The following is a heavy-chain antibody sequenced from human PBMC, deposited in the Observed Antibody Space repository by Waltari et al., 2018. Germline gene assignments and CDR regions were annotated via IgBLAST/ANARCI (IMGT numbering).Heavy chain of an antibody. CDR1: GGSITSYY. J-gene: IGHJ4*02. CDR3: ASDDDYCSGTTCHRQDY. V-gene: IGHV4-4*07. CDR2: IYPSGST. Sequence: QLQESGPGLVKHSETLSLTCTVSGGSITSYYWNWIRQPAGKGLEWIGRIYPSGSTIYNPSLMGRVTVSVDTSKNQISLKLSSVTAADTAVYFCASDDDYCSGTTCHRQDYWGQGTRVTVSS. D-gene: IGHD2-15*01.